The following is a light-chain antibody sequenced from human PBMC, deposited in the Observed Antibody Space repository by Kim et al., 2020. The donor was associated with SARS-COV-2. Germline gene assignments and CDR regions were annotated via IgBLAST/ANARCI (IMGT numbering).Light chain of an antibody. CDR1: ISDVGGYNY. V-gene: IGLV2-8*01. J-gene: IGLJ1*01. Sequence: QSALTQPPSASGSPGQSVTISCTGTISDVGGYNYVSWYQQHPGKAPKLMIYEVSKRPSGVPDRFSGSKSGNTASLTVSGLQAEDEADYYCSSYAGSDNYVCGTGTKVTVL. CDR3: SSYAGSDNYV. CDR2: EVS.